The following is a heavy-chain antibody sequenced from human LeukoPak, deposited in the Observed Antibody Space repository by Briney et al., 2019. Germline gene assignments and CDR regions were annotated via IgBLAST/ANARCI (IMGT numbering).Heavy chain of an antibody. J-gene: IGHJ4*02. V-gene: IGHV3-53*01. Sequence: PGGSLRLSCAASGLTVSSNYMSWVRQAPGKGLEWVSIIYNGGSTYYADSVKGRFTISRDNSKNTLYLQMNSLGAEDTAVYYCANYDRSGYFDYWGQGTLVTVSS. D-gene: IGHD3-22*01. CDR1: GLTVSSNY. CDR2: IYNGGST. CDR3: ANYDRSGYFDY.